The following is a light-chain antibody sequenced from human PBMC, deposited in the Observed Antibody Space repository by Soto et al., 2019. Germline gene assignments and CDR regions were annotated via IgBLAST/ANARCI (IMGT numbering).Light chain of an antibody. V-gene: IGKV1-5*03. CDR2: KAS. J-gene: IGKJ1*01. CDR3: QHYNSYSEA. Sequence: DIQMTQSPSTLSGSVGDRFTITCRASQTISSWLAWYQQKPGKXPKXXIYKASTLKSGVPSRFSGSGSGTELTLTISSLQPDDCETYDCQHYNSYSEAFGQGTKVDIK. CDR1: QTISSW.